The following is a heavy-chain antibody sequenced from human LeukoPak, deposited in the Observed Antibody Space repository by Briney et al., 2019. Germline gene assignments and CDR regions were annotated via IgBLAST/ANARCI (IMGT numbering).Heavy chain of an antibody. V-gene: IGHV1-18*01. J-gene: IGHJ4*02. Sequence: ASVKVSCVASGYTFTSYGISWVRHAPGQGPEWRGWISDYNGNTNYAQKLQGRVTMTTDTSTSTDYMELRSLRSDDPAVYYCARMCGGATSPLTNFDYWGQGTLVTVSS. CDR1: GYTFTSYG. CDR3: ARMCGGATSPLTNFDY. CDR2: ISDYNGNT. D-gene: IGHD1-26*01.